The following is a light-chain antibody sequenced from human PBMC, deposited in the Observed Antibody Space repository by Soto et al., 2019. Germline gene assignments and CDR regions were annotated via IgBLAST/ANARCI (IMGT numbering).Light chain of an antibody. J-gene: IGKJ1*01. CDR2: RAS. CDR1: QTISTF. Sequence: DIQMTQSPSSLSASVGDRVTISCRASQTISTFLNWYQQKPCTAPRLLIYRASSVKSGVPPRFSGSGSGRDFTLTISSLRPEDIATYFCQQSYSSPPWTFGQGTKGGYQ. CDR3: QQSYSSPPWT. V-gene: IGKV1-39*01.